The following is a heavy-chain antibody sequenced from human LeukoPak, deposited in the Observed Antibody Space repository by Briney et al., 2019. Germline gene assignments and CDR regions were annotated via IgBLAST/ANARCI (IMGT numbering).Heavy chain of an antibody. J-gene: IGHJ4*02. CDR1: GFTFSSYN. V-gene: IGHV3-21*01. Sequence: GGSLRLSCAASGFTFSSYNMNWVRQAPGKGLEWVSSISSSSSYIYYADSVKGRFTISRDNAKNTLYLQMNSLRAEDTAVYYCAKDLSKGLLYRRGMYYFDYWGQGTLVTVSS. D-gene: IGHD3-10*01. CDR2: ISSSSSYI. CDR3: AKDLSKGLLYRRGMYYFDY.